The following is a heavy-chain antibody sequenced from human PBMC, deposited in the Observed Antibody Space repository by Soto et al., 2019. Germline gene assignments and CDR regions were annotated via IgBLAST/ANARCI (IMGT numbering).Heavy chain of an antibody. J-gene: IGHJ4*02. CDR2: LSGSGGTA. V-gene: IGHV3-23*01. D-gene: IGHD1-26*01. Sequence: PGWSLRLSCLSSVFTHIFSFSSYAMAWVRRAPGKGLEWVSGLSGSGGTAYYADSVKGRFTVSRDNSRNTLYLEISSLRTEDTATYYCAKGVSFSPAFYFDSWGQGSQVTVSS. CDR3: AKGVSFSPAFYFDS. CDR1: VFTHIFSFSSYA.